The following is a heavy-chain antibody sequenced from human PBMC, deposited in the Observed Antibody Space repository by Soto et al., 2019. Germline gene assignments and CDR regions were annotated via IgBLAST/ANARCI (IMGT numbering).Heavy chain of an antibody. CDR2: INPATGAA. J-gene: IGHJ3*02. D-gene: IGHD3-3*01. V-gene: IGHV1-2*02. CDR1: GYPVTAYY. CDR3: ARGGGVGVAGSAAFDM. Sequence: VQSGAVVKKPGASVTVSCSASGYPVTAYYMHWVRQAPGRGLEWMGGINPATGAAKYTQTFKGRVTMTRDTSPSTVIMDLGGLASEVTAVFYCARGGGVGVAGSAAFDMWGQGTLVTVSS.